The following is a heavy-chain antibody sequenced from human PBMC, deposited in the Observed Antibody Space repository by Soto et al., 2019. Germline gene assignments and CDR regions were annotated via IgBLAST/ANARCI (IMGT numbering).Heavy chain of an antibody. J-gene: IGHJ3*01. CDR3: ATWHEREHAYDV. CDR1: GLTISGKKY. D-gene: IGHD1-1*01. CDR2: LYDVDGS. V-gene: IGHV3-53*01. Sequence: DVPLVESGGGLIQPGESLRLSCAAFGLTISGKKYVAWVRQAPGKGLEWVSALYDVDGSFYADSAKGRFTTSSDSSKTTVYLQMNDLRPDDTAVYYCATWHEREHAYDVLGQGTTVTFS.